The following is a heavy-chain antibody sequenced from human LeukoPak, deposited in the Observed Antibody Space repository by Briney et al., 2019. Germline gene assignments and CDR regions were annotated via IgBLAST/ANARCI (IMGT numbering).Heavy chain of an antibody. Sequence: ASVKVSCKASGYTFTGYYMHWVRQAPGQGLEWMGWINPNSGGTTYAQIFQGRVTMTRDTSISTAYMELSRLRSDDTAVYYCARDHVITFGGPKRIYDAFDIWGQGTMVTVSS. CDR2: INPNSGGT. J-gene: IGHJ3*02. V-gene: IGHV1-2*02. D-gene: IGHD3-16*01. CDR1: GYTFTGYY. CDR3: ARDHVITFGGPKRIYDAFDI.